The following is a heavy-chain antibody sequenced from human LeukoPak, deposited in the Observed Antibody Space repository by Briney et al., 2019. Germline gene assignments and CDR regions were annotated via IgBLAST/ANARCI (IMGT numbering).Heavy chain of an antibody. CDR2: IYSGGST. CDR1: GFTVSSNY. J-gene: IGHJ3*02. D-gene: IGHD5-12*01. CDR3: ARDSPQALAILHAFDI. Sequence: PGGSLRLSCAASGFTVSSNYMSWVRQAPGKGLECVSVIYSGGSTYYADSVKGRFTISRDNSKNTLYLQMNGLRAEDTAVYYCARDSPQALAILHAFDIWGHGTMVTVSS. V-gene: IGHV3-53*01.